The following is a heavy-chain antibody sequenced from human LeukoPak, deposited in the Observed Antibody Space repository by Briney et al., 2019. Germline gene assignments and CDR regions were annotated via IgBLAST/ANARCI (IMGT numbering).Heavy chain of an antibody. CDR2: IDPSDSST. D-gene: IGHD3-10*01. Sequence: GESLRIFCKGSGYSFTSYWITWVRQMPGKGLEWMGRIDPSDSSTNYSPSFQGHVTISADKSISTAYLQWSSLKASDTAMYYCARLTRGYYYGSGDSLNWFDPWGQGTLVTVSS. CDR1: GYSFTSYW. J-gene: IGHJ5*02. V-gene: IGHV5-10-1*01. CDR3: ARLTRGYYYGSGDSLNWFDP.